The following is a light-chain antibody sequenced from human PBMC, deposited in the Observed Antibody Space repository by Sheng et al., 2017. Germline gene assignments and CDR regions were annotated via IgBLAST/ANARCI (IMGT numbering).Light chain of an antibody. CDR3: QHYDDWPYT. V-gene: IGKV3-15*01. Sequence: EIVMTQSPATLSVSPGERVTLSCRASESVGTDLAWFQQKPGQAPRLLISDASTRATDVPAGFSGSGSGTEFTLTISSLQSGDSAIYYCQHYDDWPYTFGQGTKLEI. CDR2: DAS. J-gene: IGKJ2*01. CDR1: ESVGTD.